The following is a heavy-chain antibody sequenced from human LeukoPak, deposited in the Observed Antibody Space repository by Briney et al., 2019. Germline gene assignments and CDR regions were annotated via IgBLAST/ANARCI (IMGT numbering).Heavy chain of an antibody. D-gene: IGHD6-19*01. CDR2: LKEDGSWK. V-gene: IGHV3-7*01. Sequence: VGSLRLSCAASGFTFSSSWMGWARLAPGQGPGWVTNLKEDGSWKHYAVSVQGRFTISRDNAGNSLYLQTNSLRADDTAVYYCARDRGWYHADSWGQGTLVSVSS. CDR3: ARDRGWYHADS. CDR1: GFTFSSSW. J-gene: IGHJ4*02.